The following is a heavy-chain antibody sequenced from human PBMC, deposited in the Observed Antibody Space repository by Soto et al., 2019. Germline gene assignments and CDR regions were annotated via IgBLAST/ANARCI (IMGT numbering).Heavy chain of an antibody. Sequence: EVQLVESGGGLVQPGGSRRLSCAASGFTVITNYMTWVRQAPGKGLEWVSVIYADGGTKYADSVKGRFTISRDNSKNTLSLQMNSLRAEDTAVYYCARTSYYYYYYMDVWGRGTTVTVSS. CDR2: IYADGGT. J-gene: IGHJ6*03. V-gene: IGHV3-66*01. CDR1: GFTVITNY. CDR3: ARTSYYYYYYMDV. D-gene: IGHD2-2*01.